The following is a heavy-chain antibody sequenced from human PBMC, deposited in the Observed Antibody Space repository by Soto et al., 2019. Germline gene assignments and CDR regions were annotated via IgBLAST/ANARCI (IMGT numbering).Heavy chain of an antibody. J-gene: IGHJ4*02. D-gene: IGHD3-22*01. Sequence: QVQLVESGGGVVQHGRSLRLSCAASGFTFSSYGMHWVRQAPGKGLEWVAVISYDGSNKYYADSVKGRFIISRDNSKNTLYLQMNSLRAEDTAVYYCAKQTDYDSSGYYAHFDYWGQGTLVTVSS. V-gene: IGHV3-30*18. CDR3: AKQTDYDSSGYYAHFDY. CDR2: ISYDGSNK. CDR1: GFTFSSYG.